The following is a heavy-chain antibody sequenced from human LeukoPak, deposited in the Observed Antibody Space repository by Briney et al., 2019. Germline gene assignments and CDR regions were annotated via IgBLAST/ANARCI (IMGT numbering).Heavy chain of an antibody. Sequence: SETLSLTCTVSGGSISSYYWSWIRQPPGKGLEWIGYIYYSGSTNYNPSLKSRVTISVDTSKNQFSLKLSSVTAADTAVYYCARELNSSSWYYEGDAFDIWGQGTMVTVSS. CDR2: IYYSGST. V-gene: IGHV4-59*01. J-gene: IGHJ3*02. D-gene: IGHD6-13*01. CDR1: GGSISSYY. CDR3: ARELNSSSWYYEGDAFDI.